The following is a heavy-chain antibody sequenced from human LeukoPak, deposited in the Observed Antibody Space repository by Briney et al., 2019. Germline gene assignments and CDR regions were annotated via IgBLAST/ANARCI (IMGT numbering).Heavy chain of an antibody. CDR1: GGSISSGDYY. V-gene: IGHV4-30-4*08. Sequence: SETLSLTCTVSGGSISSGDYYWSWIRQPPGKGLEWIGYIYYSGSTYYNPSLKSRVTISVDTSKNQFSLKLSSVTAADTAVYYCARGHPMVRGRPLWYWGQGTLVTVSS. J-gene: IGHJ4*02. CDR3: ARGHPMVRGRPLWY. D-gene: IGHD3-10*01. CDR2: IYYSGST.